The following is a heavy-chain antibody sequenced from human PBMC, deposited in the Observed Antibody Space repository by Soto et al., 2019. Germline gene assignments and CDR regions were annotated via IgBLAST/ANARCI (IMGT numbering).Heavy chain of an antibody. CDR2: INAGNGNT. V-gene: IGHV1-3*01. CDR3: AREDNWNYRGAYYGMDV. CDR1: GYTFTSYA. J-gene: IGHJ6*02. D-gene: IGHD1-7*01. Sequence: ASVKVSCKASGYTFTSYAMHWVRQAPGQRLEWMGWINAGNGNTKYSQKFQGRVTITRDTSASTAYMELSSLRSEDTAVYYCAREDNWNYRGAYYGMDVWGQGTTVTVSS.